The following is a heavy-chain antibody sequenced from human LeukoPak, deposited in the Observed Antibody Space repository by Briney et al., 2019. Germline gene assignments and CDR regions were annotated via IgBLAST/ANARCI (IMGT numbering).Heavy chain of an antibody. V-gene: IGHV1-24*01. CDR3: ARDRLVTWDYGDYEGFDY. Sequence: EASVKVSCKVSGYTLTELSMHWVRQAPGKGLEWMGGFDPEDGETIYAQKFQGRVTMTEDTSTDTAYMELSSLRSEDTAVYYCARDRLVTWDYGDYEGFDYWGQGTLVTVSS. CDR1: GYTLTELS. J-gene: IGHJ4*02. CDR2: FDPEDGET. D-gene: IGHD4-17*01.